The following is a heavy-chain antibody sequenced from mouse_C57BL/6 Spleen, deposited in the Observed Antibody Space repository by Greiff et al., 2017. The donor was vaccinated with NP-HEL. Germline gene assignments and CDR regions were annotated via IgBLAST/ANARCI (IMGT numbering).Heavy chain of an antibody. CDR2: IDPSDSYT. Sequence: QVQLQQPGAELVRPGTSVKLSCKASGYTFTSYWMHWVKQRPGQGLEWIGVIDPSDSYTNYNQKFKGKATLTVDTSSSTAYMQLSSLTSEDSAVYYCARSERYFDVWGTGTTVTVSS. J-gene: IGHJ1*03. CDR3: ARSERYFDV. CDR1: GYTFTSYW. V-gene: IGHV1-59*01.